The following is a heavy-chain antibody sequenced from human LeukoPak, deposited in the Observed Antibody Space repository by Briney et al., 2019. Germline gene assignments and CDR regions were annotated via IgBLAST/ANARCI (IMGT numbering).Heavy chain of an antibody. CDR3: AREYPYYDILTDRGMDYYYGMDV. CDR1: GYTFTSYG. D-gene: IGHD3-9*01. Sequence: GASVTVSCKASGYTFTSYGISWVRQAPGQGLEWMGWISAYNGNTNYAQELQGRVTMTTDTSTSTAYMELRSLRSDDTAVYYCAREYPYYDILTDRGMDYYYGMDVWGQGTTVTVSS. CDR2: ISAYNGNT. J-gene: IGHJ6*02. V-gene: IGHV1-18*01.